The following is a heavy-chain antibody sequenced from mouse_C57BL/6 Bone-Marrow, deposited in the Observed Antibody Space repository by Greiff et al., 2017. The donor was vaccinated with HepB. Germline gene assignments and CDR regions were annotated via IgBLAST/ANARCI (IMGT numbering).Heavy chain of an antibody. Sequence: EVKLLESGPGLVKPSQSLSLTCSVTGYSITSGYYWNWIRQFPGNKLEWMGYISYDGSNNYNPSLKNRIPITRDTSKNQFFLKLNSVTTEDTATYYCARVPLIYYYVSSYVEDARDYWGQGTSVTVSS. V-gene: IGHV3-6*01. CDR1: GYSITSGYY. CDR3: ARVPLIYYYVSSYVEDARDY. D-gene: IGHD1-1*01. CDR2: ISYDGSN. J-gene: IGHJ4*01.